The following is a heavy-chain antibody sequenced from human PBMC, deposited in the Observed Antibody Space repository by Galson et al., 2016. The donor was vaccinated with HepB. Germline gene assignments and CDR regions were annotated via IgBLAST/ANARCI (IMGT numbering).Heavy chain of an antibody. CDR3: VRDQSPGGVAY. D-gene: IGHD3-16*01. CDR1: GFSISTYW. Sequence: SLRLSCAAFGFSISTYWMHWLRQGPGKGLEWVSRIGPDGSGTLFGDSVKGRFTISKDNAKNTLSLQMNSLRVEDTAVYYCVRDQSPGGVAYWGQGALVTVSS. J-gene: IGHJ4*02. V-gene: IGHV3-74*01. CDR2: IGPDGSGT.